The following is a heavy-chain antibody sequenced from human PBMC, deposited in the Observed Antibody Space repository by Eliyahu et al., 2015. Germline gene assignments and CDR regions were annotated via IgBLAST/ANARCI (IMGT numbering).Heavy chain of an antibody. CDR2: INHSGSX. J-gene: IGHJ4*02. CDR3: ARVRFLEARIDY. V-gene: IGHV4-34*01. CDR1: GXSFSGXY. Sequence: QVQLQQWGAGLWKPSXTLSXTCAVYGXSFSGXYWSWXXQPXGKGLEWIGEINHSGSXNYNPSLKSRVTISVDTSKNQFSLKLSSVTAADTAVYYCARVRFLEARIDYWGQGTLVTVSS. D-gene: IGHD3-3*01.